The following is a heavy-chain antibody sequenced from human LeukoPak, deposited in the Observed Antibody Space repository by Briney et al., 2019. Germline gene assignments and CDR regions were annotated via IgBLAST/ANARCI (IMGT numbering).Heavy chain of an antibody. J-gene: IGHJ4*02. CDR1: GYTFTDYY. D-gene: IGHD3-22*01. V-gene: IGHV1-2*02. CDR3: AREISGYSDY. CDR2: INGNSGDK. Sequence: ASVTVSFKASGYTFTDYYMHWVRQAPGQGLEWMGWINGNSGDKKYAQKFQGRVTMTRDTSISTAYMELSRLRSDDTAMYYCAREISGYSDYWVQGTLVTVSS.